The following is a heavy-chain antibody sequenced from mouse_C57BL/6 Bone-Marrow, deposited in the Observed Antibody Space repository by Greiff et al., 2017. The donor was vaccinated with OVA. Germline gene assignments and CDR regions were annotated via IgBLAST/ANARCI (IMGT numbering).Heavy chain of an antibody. D-gene: IGHD2-1*01. CDR1: GFTFSSYA. V-gene: IGHV5-4*03. J-gene: IGHJ1*03. CDR2: ISDGGSYT. CDR3: ARYYGNYSWYFDV. Sequence: EVKVEESGGGLVKPGGSLKLSCAASGFTFSSYAMSWVRQTPEKRLEWVATISDGGSYTYYPDNVKGRFTISRDNAKNNLYLQRSHLKSEDTAMYYCARYYGNYSWYFDVWGTGTTVTVSS.